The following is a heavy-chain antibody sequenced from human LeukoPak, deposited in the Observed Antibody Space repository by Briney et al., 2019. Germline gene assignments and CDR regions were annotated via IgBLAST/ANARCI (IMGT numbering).Heavy chain of an antibody. V-gene: IGHV1-69*13. Sequence: ASVKVSCKTSGGTFSNFAISWVRQAPGQGLEWMGGIIPIFGSANYAQQFQGRVTITADENTSTAYMELSSLRSEDTAVYYCARGGARDFQHWGQGTLITVSS. CDR2: IIPIFGSA. CDR1: GGTFSNFA. D-gene: IGHD3-16*01. J-gene: IGHJ1*01. CDR3: ARGGARDFQH.